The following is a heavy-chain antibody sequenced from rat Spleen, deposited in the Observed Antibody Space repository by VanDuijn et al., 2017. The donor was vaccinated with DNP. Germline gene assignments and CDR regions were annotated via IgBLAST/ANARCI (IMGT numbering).Heavy chain of an antibody. Sequence: QVQLEESGPGLMQPSETLSLTCTVSGFSLTRNGVGWVRQPLGKGLVWMGTIWAGGNTNYNSAVQSRLSVSRDTSKSQVFSKMNSRQPEDTGTYYGARHRGGARLGYFDFWGPGTMVTVSS. CDR2: IWAGGNT. D-gene: IGHD1-4*01. CDR1: GFSLTRNG. V-gene: IGHV2-72*01. J-gene: IGHJ1*01. CDR3: ARHRGGARLGYFDF.